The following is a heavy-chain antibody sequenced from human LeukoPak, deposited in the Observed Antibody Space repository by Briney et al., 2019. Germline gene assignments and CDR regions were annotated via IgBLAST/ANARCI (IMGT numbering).Heavy chain of an antibody. V-gene: IGHV3-30*02. D-gene: IGHD6-13*01. CDR3: AKDLPIAAAGPPFDY. J-gene: IGHJ4*02. CDR1: GFTFSSYG. CDR2: MRYDGSNK. Sequence: GGSLRLSCAASGFTFSSYGMHWVRQAPGKGLEWVAFMRYDGSNKYYADSVKGRFTISRDNSKNTLYLQMNSLRAEDTAVYYCAKDLPIAAAGPPFDYWGQGTLVTVSS.